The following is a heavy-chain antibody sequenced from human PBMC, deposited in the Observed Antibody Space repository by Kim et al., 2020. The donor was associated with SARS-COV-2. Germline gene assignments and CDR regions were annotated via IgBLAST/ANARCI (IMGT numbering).Heavy chain of an antibody. J-gene: IGHJ5*01. Sequence: SETLSLTCTVSGGSISSSSYYWGWIRQPPGKGLEWIGTIYYSGSTNYNPSLKSRVTISVETSKNQFSLRLSSVTATDTAIYFCARHEYSNSWFDYWGQGTLVTVSS. D-gene: IGHD6-13*01. CDR2: IYYSGST. V-gene: IGHV4-39*01. CDR1: GGSISSSSYY. CDR3: ARHEYSNSWFDY.